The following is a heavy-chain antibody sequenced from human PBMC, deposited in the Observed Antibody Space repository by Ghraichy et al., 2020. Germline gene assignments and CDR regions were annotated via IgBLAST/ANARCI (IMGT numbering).Heavy chain of an antibody. D-gene: IGHD4-17*01. J-gene: IGHJ6*02. CDR1: RAHVTSSD. V-gene: IGHV1-2*02. CDR3: ARETYGDYVGDYYYGMDV. Sequence: ASVKVSCKTSRAHVTSSDMNSERQAPGQRLKWMGWINPNSGGTNYAQKFQGRVTMTRDTSISTAYMELSRLRSDDTAVYYCARETYGDYVGDYYYGMDVWGQVTTVTVAS. CDR2: INPNSGGT.